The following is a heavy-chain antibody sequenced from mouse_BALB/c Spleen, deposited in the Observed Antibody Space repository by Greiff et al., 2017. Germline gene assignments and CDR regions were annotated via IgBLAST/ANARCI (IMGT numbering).Heavy chain of an antibody. D-gene: IGHD1-1*01. CDR1: GYTFTSYW. CDR2: IDPSGSYT. Sequence: QVQLQQPGAELVKPGASVKLSCTASGYTFTSYWMPWVKQRPGKGLEWIGEIDPSGSYTNYHQKFKGKATLTGDKSSSTAYMQLSSLTSEDSAVYYCARGHYGSSYAMDYWGQGTSVTVAS. V-gene: IGHV1-69*02. CDR3: ARGHYGSSYAMDY. J-gene: IGHJ4*01.